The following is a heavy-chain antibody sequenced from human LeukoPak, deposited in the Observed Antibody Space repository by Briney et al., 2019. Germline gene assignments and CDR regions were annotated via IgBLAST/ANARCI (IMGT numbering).Heavy chain of an antibody. CDR3: AKDRRDCYNHGYYFDY. CDR1: GFTFSSYG. D-gene: IGHD5-24*01. J-gene: IGHJ4*02. CDR2: ISYEGNNK. V-gene: IGHV3-30*18. Sequence: GGSLRLSCAASGFTFSSYGMHWVRQAPGKGVEWVAVISYEGNNKYYADSVKGRFTISRDNSKNTLSLQMDSLRAEDTAVYYCAKDRRDCYNHGYYFDYWGQGTLVTVSS.